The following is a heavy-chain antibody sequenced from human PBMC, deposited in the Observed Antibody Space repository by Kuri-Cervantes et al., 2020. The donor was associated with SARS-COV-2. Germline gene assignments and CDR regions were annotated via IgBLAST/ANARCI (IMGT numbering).Heavy chain of an antibody. CDR1: GYTFIGYY. CDR2: MNPNSGNT. J-gene: IGHJ4*02. V-gene: IGHV1-8*03. D-gene: IGHD4-23*01. Sequence: APVKVSCKASGYTFIGYYMHWVRQATGQGLEWMGWMNPNSGNTGYAQKFQGRVTITRNTSISTAYMELSSLRSEDTAVYYCARVYGGPLDYWGQGTLVTVSS. CDR3: ARVYGGPLDY.